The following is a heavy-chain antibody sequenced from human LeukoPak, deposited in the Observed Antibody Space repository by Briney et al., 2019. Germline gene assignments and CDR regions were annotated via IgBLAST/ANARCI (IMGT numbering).Heavy chain of an antibody. J-gene: IGHJ4*02. Sequence: SETLSLTCTVSGAFISSGGYYWSWIRQHPGKGLEWIGYIFYSGNTYYNPSLKSRVTISVDTSKNQFSLKLSSVTAADTAVYYCARGSSSWPFDYWGQGTLVTVSS. D-gene: IGHD6-6*01. CDR2: IFYSGNT. V-gene: IGHV4-31*03. CDR3: ARGSSSWPFDY. CDR1: GAFISSGGYY.